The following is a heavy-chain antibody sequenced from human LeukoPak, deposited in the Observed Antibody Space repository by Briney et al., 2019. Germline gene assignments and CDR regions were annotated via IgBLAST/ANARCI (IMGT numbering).Heavy chain of an antibody. V-gene: IGHV4-34*01. CDR3: ARGLNKYCSGGSCYSGS. J-gene: IGHJ4*02. CDR2: IYHSGST. CDR1: GGSFSGYY. Sequence: SETLSLTCAVYGGSFSGYYWSWIRQPPGKGLEWIGEIYHSGSTNYNPSLKSRVTISVDTSKNQFSLKLSSVTAADTAVYYCARGLNKYCSGGSCYSGSWGQGTLVTVSS. D-gene: IGHD2-15*01.